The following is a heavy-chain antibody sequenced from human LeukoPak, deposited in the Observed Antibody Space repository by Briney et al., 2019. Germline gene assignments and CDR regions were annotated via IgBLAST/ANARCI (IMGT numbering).Heavy chain of an antibody. J-gene: IGHJ6*03. V-gene: IGHV4-61*01. D-gene: IGHD6-6*01. CDR3: AREYSRSSAGGYYYYYMDV. Sequence: PSETLSLTCTVSGGSVSSGSSYWSWIRQPPGKGLEWIGDISYTGSSIHNPSLKSRVTISVDTSKNQFSLRLSSVTAADTAVYYCAREYSRSSAGGYYYYYMDVWGKGTAVTVSS. CDR1: GGSVSSGSSY. CDR2: ISYTGSS.